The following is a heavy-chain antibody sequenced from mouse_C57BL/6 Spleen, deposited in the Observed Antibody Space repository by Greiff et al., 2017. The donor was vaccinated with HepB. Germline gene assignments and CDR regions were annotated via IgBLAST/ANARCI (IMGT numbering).Heavy chain of an antibody. CDR2: INPYNGGT. CDR1: GYTFTDYY. J-gene: IGHJ3*01. D-gene: IGHD2-5*01. CDR3: ARSNYSNYVFAY. Sequence: EVQLQQSGPVLVKPGASVKMSCKASGYTFTDYYMNWVKQSHGKSLEWIGVINPYNGGTSYNQKFKGKATLTVDKSSSTAYMELNSLTSEDSAVYYCARSNYSNYVFAYWGQGTLVTVSA. V-gene: IGHV1-19*01.